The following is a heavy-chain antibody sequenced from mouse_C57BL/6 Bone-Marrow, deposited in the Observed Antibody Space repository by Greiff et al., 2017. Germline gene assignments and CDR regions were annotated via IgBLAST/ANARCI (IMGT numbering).Heavy chain of an antibody. J-gene: IGHJ4*01. CDR2: IRSKSSNYAT. CDR3: VREGLLRKIYYAMDY. CDR1: GFTFNTYA. D-gene: IGHD2-3*01. Sequence: EVQLVESGGGLVQPKGSLKLSCAASGFTFNTYAMHWVRQAPGKGLEWVARIRSKSSNYATYYADSVKDRFTISRDDSQSMLYLQMNNLKTEDTAMYYCVREGLLRKIYYAMDYWGQGTSVTVSS. V-gene: IGHV10-3*01.